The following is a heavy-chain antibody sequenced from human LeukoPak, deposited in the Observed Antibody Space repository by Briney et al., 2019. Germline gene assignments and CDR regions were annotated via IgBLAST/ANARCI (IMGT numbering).Heavy chain of an antibody. CDR1: GFPFSRYA. V-gene: IGHV3-23*01. J-gene: IGHJ4*02. Sequence: PGGSLRLSCAASGFPFSRYAMSWVRQTPERGLEWVSVISGSDGSRYYADSVKGRFAISRDNSKNTVFLHMNSLRVEDTAVYYCARGVYWSLDYWGQGTPVTVSS. D-gene: IGHD1-1*01. CDR3: ARGVYWSLDY. CDR2: ISGSDGSR.